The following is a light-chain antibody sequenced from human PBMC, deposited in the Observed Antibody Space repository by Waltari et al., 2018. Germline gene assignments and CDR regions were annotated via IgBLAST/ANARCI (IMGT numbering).Light chain of an antibody. J-gene: IGKJ3*01. V-gene: IGKV1-39*01. Sequence: DIQMTQSPSSLPAFVGYRVAITCRASQTINNFLNWYQKNPGKAPKLLIYGASTLHNGVPSRFRGSASGTDFTLIISSLQPEDFATYYCQQAYNAPVTFGPGTKVDIK. CDR3: QQAYNAPVT. CDR1: QTINNF. CDR2: GAS.